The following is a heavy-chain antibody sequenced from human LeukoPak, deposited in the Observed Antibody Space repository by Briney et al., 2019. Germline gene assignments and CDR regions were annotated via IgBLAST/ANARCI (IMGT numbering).Heavy chain of an antibody. V-gene: IGHV1-8*03. J-gene: IGHJ3*02. Sequence: ASVKVSCKSSGYTFTSYDINWVRQATGQGLEWMGWMNPNSGNTGYAQKFQGRVTITRNTSISTAYMELSSLRSEDTAVYYSARAMATNAFDIWGQGTMVTVSS. D-gene: IGHD2-8*01. CDR2: MNPNSGNT. CDR1: GYTFTSYD. CDR3: ARAMATNAFDI.